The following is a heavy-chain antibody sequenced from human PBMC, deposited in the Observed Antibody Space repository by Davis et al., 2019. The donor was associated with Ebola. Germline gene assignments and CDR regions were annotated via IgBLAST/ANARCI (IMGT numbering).Heavy chain of an antibody. D-gene: IGHD4-23*01. V-gene: IGHV3-74*01. Sequence: GESLKISCAASGFIFSKSWMSWVRQGPGEGLVWVSDINRDGSTTKYADSVKGRFTISRDNSKNTLYLQMDNLRADDTAVYYCAKGGGYFDFDYWGQGTLVTVSS. CDR2: INRDGSTT. CDR3: AKGGGYFDFDY. CDR1: GFIFSKSW. J-gene: IGHJ4*02.